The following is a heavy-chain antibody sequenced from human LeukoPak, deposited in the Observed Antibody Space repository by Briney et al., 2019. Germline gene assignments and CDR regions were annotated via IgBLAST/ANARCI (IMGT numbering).Heavy chain of an antibody. CDR2: INWNGGST. D-gene: IGHD5-24*01. J-gene: IGHJ4*02. CDR3: ARGLEGMTWLQNPTDY. Sequence: PGGSLRLSCAASGFTFDDYGMSWVRQAPGKGLEWVSGINWNGGSTGYADSVKGRFTISRDNAKNSLSLQMSSLTAEDTAIYYCARGLEGMTWLQNPTDYWGQGTLVTVSS. V-gene: IGHV3-20*04. CDR1: GFTFDDYG.